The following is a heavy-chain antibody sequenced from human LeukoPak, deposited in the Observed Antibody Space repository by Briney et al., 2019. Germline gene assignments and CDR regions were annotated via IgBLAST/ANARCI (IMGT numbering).Heavy chain of an antibody. J-gene: IGHJ5*02. CDR3: ARTDTFGNWFDP. CDR1: GASIDSHSW. D-gene: IGHD3-16*01. CDR2: IYHSGGA. Sequence: PSETLSLTCAVSGASIDSHSWWSWVRQPPGKGLEWIGEIYHSGGANYNPSLKSRVTISVDTSKNQFSLKLSSVTAADTAVYYCARTDTFGNWFDPWGQGTLVTVSS. V-gene: IGHV4/OR15-8*01.